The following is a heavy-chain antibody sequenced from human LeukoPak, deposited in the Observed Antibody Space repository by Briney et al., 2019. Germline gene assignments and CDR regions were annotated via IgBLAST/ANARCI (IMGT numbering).Heavy chain of an antibody. V-gene: IGHV4-59*01. CDR1: GGSISSYY. CDR2: IYYSGST. CDR3: ARGSPRPWLLPFDY. Sequence: SETLFLTCTVSGGSISSYYWSWIRQPPGKGLEWIGYIYYSGSTNYNPSLKSRVTISVDTSKNQFSLKLSSVTAADTAVYYCARGSPRPWLLPFDYWGQGTLVTVSS. D-gene: IGHD3-22*01. J-gene: IGHJ4*02.